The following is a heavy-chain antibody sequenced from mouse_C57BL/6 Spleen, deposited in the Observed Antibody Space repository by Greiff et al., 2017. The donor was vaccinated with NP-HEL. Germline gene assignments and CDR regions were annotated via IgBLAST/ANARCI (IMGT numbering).Heavy chain of an antibody. Sequence: DVQLQESGGGLVKPGGSLKLSCAASGFTFSSYAMSWVRQTPEKRLEWVATISDGGSYTYYPDNVKGRFTISRDNAKNNLYLQMSHLKSEDTAMYYCARDFGYDRRYFDVWGTGTTVTVSS. D-gene: IGHD2-2*01. CDR2: ISDGGSYT. CDR3: ARDFGYDRRYFDV. J-gene: IGHJ1*03. V-gene: IGHV5-4*01. CDR1: GFTFSSYA.